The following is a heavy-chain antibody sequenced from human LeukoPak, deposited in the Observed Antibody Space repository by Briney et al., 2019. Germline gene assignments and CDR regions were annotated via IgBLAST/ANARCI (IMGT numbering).Heavy chain of an antibody. V-gene: IGHV4-59*01. J-gene: IGHJ4*02. CDR3: ARVLGCSTTGCYAAYIDS. CDR2: IYYSGST. CDR1: GGSISTYD. D-gene: IGHD2-2*01. Sequence: SETLSLTCTVSGGSISTYDWSWIRQPPGKGLEWIGYIYYSGSTNYNPSLKSRVTISVDTSKNQFSLKLSSVTAADTAVYYCARVLGCSTTGCYAAYIDSWGQGTLVTVSS.